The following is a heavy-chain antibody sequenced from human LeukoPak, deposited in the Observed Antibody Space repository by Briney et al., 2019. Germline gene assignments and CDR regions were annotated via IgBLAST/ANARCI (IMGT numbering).Heavy chain of an antibody. V-gene: IGHV3-23*01. CDR2: ISGSGDNT. CDR3: AKDRRAAAGGFDY. Sequence: GGSLRLSCAASGFTLSSYVMSWVRQAPGKGLEWVAAISGSGDNTYYADSVKGRFTISRDNSKNTLYLQMNSLRAEDTAVYYCAKDRRAAAGGFDYWGQGILVSVSS. J-gene: IGHJ4*02. D-gene: IGHD6-13*01. CDR1: GFTLSSYV.